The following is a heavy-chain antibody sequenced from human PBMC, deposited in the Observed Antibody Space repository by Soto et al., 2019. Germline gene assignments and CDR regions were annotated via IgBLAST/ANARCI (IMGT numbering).Heavy chain of an antibody. D-gene: IGHD1-7*01. Sequence: GGSLRLSCAVSGFTFSNYNMNWVRQAPGKGLEWVSSISSSSSYIYYADSVKGRCTISRDNAKNSLYLQMNSLRAEDTAVYYCARDPLELELDYWGQGTLVTVSS. V-gene: IGHV3-21*01. J-gene: IGHJ4*02. CDR1: GFTFSNYN. CDR3: ARDPLELELDY. CDR2: ISSSSSYI.